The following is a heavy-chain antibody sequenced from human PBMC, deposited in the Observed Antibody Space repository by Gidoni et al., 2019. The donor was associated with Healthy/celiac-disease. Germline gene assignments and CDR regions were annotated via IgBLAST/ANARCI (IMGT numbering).Heavy chain of an antibody. CDR3: ARGVGSVDRNWFDP. J-gene: IGHJ5*02. D-gene: IGHD3-10*01. V-gene: IGHV1-69*01. CDR1: GGTFRSYA. Sequence: VQLVQSWAEVKKPGSSVKVSCKASGGTFRSYAISWVRQAPGQWLEWMGGIIPIFGTANDAQKFQGRVTITADESTSTAYMELSSLRSEDTAVYYCARGVGSVDRNWFDPWGQGTLVTVSS. CDR2: IIPIFGTA.